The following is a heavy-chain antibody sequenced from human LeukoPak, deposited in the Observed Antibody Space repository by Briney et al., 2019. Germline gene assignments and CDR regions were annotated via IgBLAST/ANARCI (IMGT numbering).Heavy chain of an antibody. Sequence: GASATVSCKASGGTFSSYAISWVRQAPGQGLEWMGGIIPIFGTANYAQKFQGRVTITTDESTSTAYMELSSLRSEDTAVYYCARARSTSYNWFDPWGQGTLVTVSS. D-gene: IGHD2-2*01. V-gene: IGHV1-69*05. CDR2: IIPIFGTA. CDR3: ARARSTSYNWFDP. CDR1: GGTFSSYA. J-gene: IGHJ5*02.